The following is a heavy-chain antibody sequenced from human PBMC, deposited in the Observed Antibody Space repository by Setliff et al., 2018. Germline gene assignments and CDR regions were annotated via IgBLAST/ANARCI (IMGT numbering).Heavy chain of an antibody. V-gene: IGHV4-59*02. CDR3: ARLRKSTPHWYFDL. CDR2: ISYSGIT. J-gene: IGHJ2*01. Sequence: SETLSLTCAASVSSHYWDWIRQPPGKGLEWIGFISYSGITTYNVSLKSRVSISLDTSKKQFSLRLTSVSAADTAVYYCARLRKSTPHWYFDLWGRGTLVTVSS. CDR1: VSSHY.